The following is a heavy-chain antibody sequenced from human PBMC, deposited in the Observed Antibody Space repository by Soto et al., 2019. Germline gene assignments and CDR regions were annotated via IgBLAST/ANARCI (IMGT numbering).Heavy chain of an antibody. CDR2: IYYSGST. Sequence: PXETLSLTCTVSGCSISSGDYYWSWIRQPPGKGLEWIGYIYYSGSTYYNPSLKSRVTISVDTSKNQFSLKLSSVTAADTAVYYCARGDIVVVPAATDAFDIWGQGTMVTVSS. CDR1: GCSISSGDYY. V-gene: IGHV4-30-4*01. CDR3: ARGDIVVVPAATDAFDI. J-gene: IGHJ3*02. D-gene: IGHD2-2*01.